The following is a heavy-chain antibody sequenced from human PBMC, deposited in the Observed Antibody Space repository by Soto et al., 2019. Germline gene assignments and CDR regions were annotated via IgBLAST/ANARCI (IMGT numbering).Heavy chain of an antibody. V-gene: IGHV4-30-4*01. Sequence: QVQLQESGPGLVKPSQTLSLTCTVSGGSISSGDYYWSWIRQPPGKGLEWIGYIYYSGSTYYNPYLQSRVTISVDTSKNQFSRKLSSVTASDTAVYYCARDTCSSTSCYQDYYYYGMDVWGQGTTVTVSS. J-gene: IGHJ6*02. CDR3: ARDTCSSTSCYQDYYYYGMDV. CDR1: GGSISSGDYY. D-gene: IGHD2-2*01. CDR2: IYYSGST.